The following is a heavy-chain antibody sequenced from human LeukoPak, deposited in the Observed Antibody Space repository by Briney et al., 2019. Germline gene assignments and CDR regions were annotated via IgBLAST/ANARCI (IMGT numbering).Heavy chain of an antibody. Sequence: SETLSLTCTVSGGSISSYYWSWIRQPPGKGLEWIGEINHSGSTNYNPSLKSRVTISVDTSKNQFSLKLSSVTAADTTVYYCARGSSAGDGYNHLDYWGQGTLVTVSS. CDR1: GGSISSYY. CDR2: INHSGST. CDR3: ARGSSAGDGYNHLDY. J-gene: IGHJ4*02. V-gene: IGHV4-34*01. D-gene: IGHD5-24*01.